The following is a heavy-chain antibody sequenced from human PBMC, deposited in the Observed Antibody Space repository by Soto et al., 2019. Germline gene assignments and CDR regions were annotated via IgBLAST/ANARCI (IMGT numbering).Heavy chain of an antibody. CDR2: ISAYNGNT. Sequence: QVQLVQSGAEVKKPGASVKVSCKASGYTFTSYGISWVRQAPGQGLEWMGWISAYNGNTNYAQKLQGRVTITADKSTSTAYMELSSLRSEDTAVYYCAISRDGYNGGDYWGQGTLVTVSS. D-gene: IGHD5-12*01. J-gene: IGHJ4*02. V-gene: IGHV1-18*01. CDR1: GYTFTSYG. CDR3: AISRDGYNGGDY.